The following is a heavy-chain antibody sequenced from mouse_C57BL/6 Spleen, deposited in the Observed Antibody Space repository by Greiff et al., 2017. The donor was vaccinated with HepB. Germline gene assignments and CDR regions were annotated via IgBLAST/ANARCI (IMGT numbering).Heavy chain of an antibody. CDR3: AREDYYGSSYGWFAY. J-gene: IGHJ3*01. D-gene: IGHD1-1*01. Sequence: VQLKQSGPELVKPGASVKMSCKASGYTFTDYNMHWVKQSHGKSLEWIGYINPNNGGTSYNQKFKGKATLTVNKSSSTAYMELRSLTSEDSAVYYCAREDYYGSSYGWFAYWGQGTLVTVSA. CDR1: GYTFTDYN. V-gene: IGHV1-22*01. CDR2: INPNNGGT.